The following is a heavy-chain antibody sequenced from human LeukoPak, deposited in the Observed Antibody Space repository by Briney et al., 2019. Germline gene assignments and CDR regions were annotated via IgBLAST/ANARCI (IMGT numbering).Heavy chain of an antibody. CDR3: ARRVVTSTHAFDI. Sequence: KTSETLSLTCAVYGGSFSGYYWTWIRQPPGKGLEWIGEINHSGRTNYNTSLKSRVTISADTSKNQLSLKLSSVTAADTAVYYCARRVVTSTHAFDIWGQGTMVTVSS. J-gene: IGHJ3*02. CDR1: GGSFSGYY. V-gene: IGHV4-34*01. D-gene: IGHD2-21*02. CDR2: INHSGRT.